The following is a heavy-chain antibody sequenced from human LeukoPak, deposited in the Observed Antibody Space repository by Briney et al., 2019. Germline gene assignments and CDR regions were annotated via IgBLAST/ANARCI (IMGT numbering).Heavy chain of an antibody. CDR3: ATAQTDAFDI. CDR2: IYPGDSDT. Sequence: GASLKISCKGSGYSFTSYWIGWVRPLPGKGLEWMGIIYPGDSDTRYSPSFQGQVTISADKSISTAYLQWSSLKASDTAMYYCATAQTDAFDIWGQGTMVTVSS. J-gene: IGHJ3*02. V-gene: IGHV5-51*01. CDR1: GYSFTSYW.